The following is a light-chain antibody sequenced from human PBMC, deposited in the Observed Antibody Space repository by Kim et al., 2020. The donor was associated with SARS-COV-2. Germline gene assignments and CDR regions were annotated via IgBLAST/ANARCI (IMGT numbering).Light chain of an antibody. V-gene: IGKV3-20*01. J-gene: IGKJ2*01. CDR3: QHYGGSRYT. CDR2: GAS. Sequence: WSPGERATLSGRASQSVSRNYLAWYQQKLGQTPRLLIYGASTRAPGIPDRFSGSGSGADFTLTISSLGPEDFAVYYCQHYGGSRYTFGQGTKLEI. CDR1: QSVSRNY.